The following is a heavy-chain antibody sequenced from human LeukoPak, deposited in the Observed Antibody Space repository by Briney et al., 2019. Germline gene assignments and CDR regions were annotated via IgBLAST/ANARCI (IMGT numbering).Heavy chain of an antibody. CDR3: ARGDWGSPDYYYMDV. J-gene: IGHJ6*03. CDR1: GVSISSSNSY. Sequence: PSETLSLTCTVSGVSISSSNSYWGWIRQPPGKGLEWIGSIYYTGNTYYNPSLKSRVTISIDTSKNQFSLKQSSVTAADTAVYYCARGDWGSPDYYYMDVWGKGTTVTISS. V-gene: IGHV4-39*07. CDR2: IYYTGNT. D-gene: IGHD7-27*01.